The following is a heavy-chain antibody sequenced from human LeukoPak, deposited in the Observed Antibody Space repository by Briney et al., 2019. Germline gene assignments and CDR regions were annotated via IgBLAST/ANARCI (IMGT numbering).Heavy chain of an antibody. Sequence: GGSLRLSCAASGFTFSSYGMHWVRQAPGKGLEWVAVIWYDGSNKYYADSVKGRFTISRDNSKNTLYLQMNALRAEDTAVYYCARDFLTVTTADAFDIWGQGTMVTVSS. CDR2: IWYDGSNK. D-gene: IGHD4-17*01. CDR1: GFTFSSYG. V-gene: IGHV3-33*01. J-gene: IGHJ3*02. CDR3: ARDFLTVTTADAFDI.